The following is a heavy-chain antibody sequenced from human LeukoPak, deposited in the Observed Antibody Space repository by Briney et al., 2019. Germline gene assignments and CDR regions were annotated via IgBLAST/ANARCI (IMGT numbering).Heavy chain of an antibody. CDR3: TREARVGNWFDP. V-gene: IGHV1-2*02. Sequence: AVEVSCRASRYTLTDYYIHWVRQAPGQGLEWMGWINPDNGGTNYAQKVQGSVTMTRDTSIRTVYMDLSRLRSDDTAVFYCTREARVGNWFDPWGQGTQVTVSS. D-gene: IGHD2-2*01. J-gene: IGHJ5*02. CDR2: INPDNGGT. CDR1: RYTLTDYY.